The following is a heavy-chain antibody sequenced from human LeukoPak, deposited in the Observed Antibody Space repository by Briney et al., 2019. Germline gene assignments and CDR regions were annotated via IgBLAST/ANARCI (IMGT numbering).Heavy chain of an antibody. CDR3: ARHVYYYDSSGYFLGAFDI. CDR1: GGSISSYY. J-gene: IGHJ3*02. V-gene: IGHV4-59*08. Sequence: SETLSLTCTVSGGSISSYYWSWIRQPPGKGLEWIGYIYYSGSTNYNPSLKSRVTISVDTSKNQFSLKLSSVTAADTAVYYCARHVYYYDSSGYFLGAFDIWGQGTMVTVSS. CDR2: IYYSGST. D-gene: IGHD3-22*01.